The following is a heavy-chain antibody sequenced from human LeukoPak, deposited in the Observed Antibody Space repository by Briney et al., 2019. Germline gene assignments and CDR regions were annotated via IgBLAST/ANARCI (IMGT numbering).Heavy chain of an antibody. J-gene: IGHJ4*02. CDR3: ARNTPTYSTPEY. Sequence: GSLRLSCAASGFTFNSYSMNWVRQAPGKGLEWVSYISDSSNTIYYAGSVKGRFTISRDNAKNSLYLQMNSLRAEDTAMYYCARNTPTYSTPEYWGQGTLVTVSS. D-gene: IGHD6-13*01. CDR1: GFTFNSYS. CDR2: ISDSSNTI. V-gene: IGHV3-48*01.